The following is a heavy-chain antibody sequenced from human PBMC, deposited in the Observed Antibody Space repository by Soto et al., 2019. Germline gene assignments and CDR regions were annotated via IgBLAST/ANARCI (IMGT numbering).Heavy chain of an antibody. Sequence: SETLSLTCAVYGGSFSGYYWSWIRQPPGKGLEWIGEINHSGSTNYNPSLKSRVTISVDTSKNQFSLKLSSVTAADTAVYYCERTRDSDFWSCYYLFDYWGQGTLVTVS. V-gene: IGHV4-34*01. J-gene: IGHJ4*02. D-gene: IGHD3-3*01. CDR3: ERTRDSDFWSCYYLFDY. CDR1: GGSFSGYY. CDR2: INHSGST.